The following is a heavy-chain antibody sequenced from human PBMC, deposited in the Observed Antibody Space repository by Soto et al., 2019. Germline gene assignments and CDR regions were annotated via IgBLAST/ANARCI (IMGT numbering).Heavy chain of an antibody. CDR3: ARAEDYDILTGYGSPFDY. V-gene: IGHV3-21*01. CDR2: ISSSSSYI. J-gene: IGHJ4*02. CDR1: GFTFSSYS. Sequence: GSLRLSCAASGFTFSSYSMNWVRQAPGKGLEWVSSISSSSSYIYYADSVKGRFTISRDNAKNSLYLQMNSLRAEDTAVYYCARAEDYDILTGYGSPFDYWGQGTLVTVSS. D-gene: IGHD3-9*01.